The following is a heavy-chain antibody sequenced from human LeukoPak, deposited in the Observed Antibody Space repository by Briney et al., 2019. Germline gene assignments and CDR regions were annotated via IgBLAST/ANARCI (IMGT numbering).Heavy chain of an antibody. Sequence: GSLRLSCVDFGFTFSSHSMIWVRQAPGKGLEWVSFISSSSSSVKYADSVKGRFTTSRDNAKNSVYLQMNSLRGGDTAVYYCAREYAVTGNFDYWGQGILVSVSS. CDR2: ISSSSSSV. J-gene: IGHJ4*02. CDR1: GFTFSSHS. D-gene: IGHD2-21*02. CDR3: AREYAVTGNFDY. V-gene: IGHV3-21*01.